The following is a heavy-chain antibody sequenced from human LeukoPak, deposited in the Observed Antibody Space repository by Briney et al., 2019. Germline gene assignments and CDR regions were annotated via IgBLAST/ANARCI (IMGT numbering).Heavy chain of an antibody. CDR2: INHGGST. J-gene: IGHJ6*03. D-gene: IGHD2-2*01. CDR1: GGSFSGHY. V-gene: IGHV4-34*01. CDR3: ARGGYCSSTSCYRELRWGYYYYYYMDV. Sequence: PSQTLSLTCAVYGGSFSGHYGSWTSHPPGSGMGWIGEINHGGSTTYSPSRKGRVTISVETAKNQFSLKLSSVTAADTAVYYCARGGYCSSTSCYRELRWGYYYYYYMDVWGKGTTVTVSS.